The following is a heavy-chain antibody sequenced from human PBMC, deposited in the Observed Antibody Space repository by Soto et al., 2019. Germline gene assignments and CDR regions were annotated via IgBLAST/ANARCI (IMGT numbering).Heavy chain of an antibody. CDR2: IYYSGST. D-gene: IGHD5-18*01. CDR3: ARLGSGYSYYYGMDV. Sequence: PSETLSLTCTVSGGSISSSSYYWGWIRQPPGKGLEWIGSIYYSGSTYYNPSLKSRVTISVDTSKNQFSLKLSSVTAADTAVYYCARLGSGYSYYYGMDVWGQGTTVTVSS. J-gene: IGHJ6*02. V-gene: IGHV4-39*01. CDR1: GGSISSSSYY.